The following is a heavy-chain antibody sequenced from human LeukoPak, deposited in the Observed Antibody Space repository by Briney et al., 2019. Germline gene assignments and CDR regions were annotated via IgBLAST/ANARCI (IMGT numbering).Heavy chain of an antibody. J-gene: IGHJ4*02. CDR2: INPNSGDT. D-gene: IGHD5-24*01. V-gene: IGHV1-2*06. Sequence: ASVKVSCKASGYTFTGYHMHWVRRAPGQGLEWMGRINPNSGDTNYAQKFQGRVTMTRDTSISTAYMELSRLRSDDTAVYYCARDKMATILDYWGQGTLVTVSS. CDR3: ARDKMATILDY. CDR1: GYTFTGYH.